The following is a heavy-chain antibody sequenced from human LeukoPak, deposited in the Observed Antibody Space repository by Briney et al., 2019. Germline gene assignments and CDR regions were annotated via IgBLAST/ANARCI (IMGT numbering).Heavy chain of an antibody. Sequence: MTGGSPRLSCAASGFTFSNAWMSWVRQAPGKGLEWVGRIKRKTDGWTTDYAAPVKGRFTISRDDSKNTLYLQMNSLKTEDTAVYYCTTGSPNVDTPGTPDPDYWDQGTLVTVSS. V-gene: IGHV3-15*01. D-gene: IGHD5-18*01. CDR1: GFTFSNAW. CDR3: TTGSPNVDTPGTPDPDY. J-gene: IGHJ4*02. CDR2: IKRKTDGWTT.